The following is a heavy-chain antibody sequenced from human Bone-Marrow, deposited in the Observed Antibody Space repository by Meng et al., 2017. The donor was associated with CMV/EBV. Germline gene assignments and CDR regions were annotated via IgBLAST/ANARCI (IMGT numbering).Heavy chain of an antibody. CDR2: IYYSGST. D-gene: IGHD1-7*01. CDR1: DGSISSYY. Sequence: SETLSLTCTVSDGSISSYYWSWIRQPPGKGLEWIGYIYYSGSTNYNPSLKSRVTISVDTSKNQFSLKLSSVTAADTAVYYCARDVGTKYGMDVWGQGTTVTVSS. J-gene: IGHJ6*02. V-gene: IGHV4-59*01. CDR3: ARDVGTKYGMDV.